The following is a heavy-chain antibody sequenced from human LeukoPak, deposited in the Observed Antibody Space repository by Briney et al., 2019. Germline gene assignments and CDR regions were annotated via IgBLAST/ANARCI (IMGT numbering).Heavy chain of an antibody. Sequence: GASVKVSCKAAGYTFTGYYMHWVRQAPGQGLEWMGWINPNSGGTNYAQKFQGRVTMTRGTSISTAYMELSRLRSDDTAVYYCARLNCGGDCSDGYWGQGTLVTVSS. CDR1: GYTFTGYY. CDR3: ARLNCGGDCSDGY. CDR2: INPNSGGT. J-gene: IGHJ4*02. V-gene: IGHV1-2*02. D-gene: IGHD2-21*02.